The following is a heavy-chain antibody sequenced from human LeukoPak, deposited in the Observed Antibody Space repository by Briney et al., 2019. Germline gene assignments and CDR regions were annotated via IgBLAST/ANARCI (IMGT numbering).Heavy chain of an antibody. CDR3: ARDYSQLGRFDP. J-gene: IGHJ5*02. CDR1: GDSISSYY. D-gene: IGHD6-6*01. Sequence: SETLSLTCTVSGDSISSYYWSWIRQPPGKGLEWIGYINYSGSTNYKPSLKSRVTISVDTSKNQFSLKLSSVTAADTAVYYCARDYSQLGRFDPWGQGTLVTVSS. V-gene: IGHV4-59*01. CDR2: INYSGST.